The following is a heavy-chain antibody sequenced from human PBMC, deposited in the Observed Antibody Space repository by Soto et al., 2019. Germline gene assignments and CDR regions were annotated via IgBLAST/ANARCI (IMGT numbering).Heavy chain of an antibody. CDR2: VNPSGGTT. CDR3: ARLGRYYGIANGFEV. Sequence: ASVKVSCKASGYSFSNYYIHWVRQAPGQGLEWMGIVNPSGGTTTYAAKLQGRITVTSDTSTSTVYMELRGLRSEDTGEYYCARLGRYYGIANGFEVWGQGTTGTVSS. CDR1: GYSFSNYY. V-gene: IGHV1-46*04. J-gene: IGHJ6*02. D-gene: IGHD3-9*01.